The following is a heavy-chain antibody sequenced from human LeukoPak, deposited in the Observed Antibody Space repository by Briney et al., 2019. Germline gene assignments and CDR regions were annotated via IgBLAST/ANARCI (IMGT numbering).Heavy chain of an antibody. Sequence: PSQTLSLTCTVSGGSISSGGYYWSWIRQHPGKGLEWIRYIYYSGSTYYNPSLKSRVTISVDTSKNQFSLKLSSVTAADTAVYYCARESPRNYYGMDVWGQGTTVTVSS. CDR3: ARESPRNYYGMDV. V-gene: IGHV4-31*03. CDR1: GGSISSGGYY. J-gene: IGHJ6*02. CDR2: IYYSGST.